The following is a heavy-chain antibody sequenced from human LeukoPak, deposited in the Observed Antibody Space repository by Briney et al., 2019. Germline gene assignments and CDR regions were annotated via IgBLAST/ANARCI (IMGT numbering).Heavy chain of an antibody. D-gene: IGHD1-26*01. CDR1: GFTFSSYG. CDR2: IWYDGSNK. V-gene: IGHV3-33*06. Sequence: GGSLRLSCAASGFTFSSYGMHWVRQAPGKGLEWVAVIWYDGSNKYYADSVKGRFTISRDNSKNTLYLQMNSLRAEDTAVYYCAKVGVGAPRNPNDYWGQGTLVTVSS. J-gene: IGHJ4*02. CDR3: AKVGVGAPRNPNDY.